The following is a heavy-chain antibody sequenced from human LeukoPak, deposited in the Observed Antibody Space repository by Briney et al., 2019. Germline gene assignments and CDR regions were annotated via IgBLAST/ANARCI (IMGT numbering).Heavy chain of an antibody. Sequence: PSETLSLTCTVSGGSISSYYWSWIRQPPGKGLEWIGYIYYSGSTNYNPSLKSRVTISVDTSKNQFSLKLSSVTAADTAVYYCATAGRDGYNYSGGGFDYWGQGTLVTVSS. CDR3: ATAGRDGYNYSGGGFDY. J-gene: IGHJ4*02. V-gene: IGHV4-59*08. D-gene: IGHD5-24*01. CDR1: GGSISSYY. CDR2: IYYSGST.